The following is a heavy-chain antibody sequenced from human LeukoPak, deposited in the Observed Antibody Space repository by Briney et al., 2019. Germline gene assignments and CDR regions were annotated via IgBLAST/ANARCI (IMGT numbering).Heavy chain of an antibody. Sequence: GGSLRLSRAASGFTFSSYGMHWVRQAPGKGLEWVAVIWYDGSNKYYADSVKGRFTISRDNSKNTLYLQMNSLRAEDTAVYYCARESPGYDILTGYYDYWGQGTLVTVSS. D-gene: IGHD3-9*01. CDR1: GFTFSSYG. V-gene: IGHV3-33*01. J-gene: IGHJ4*02. CDR2: IWYDGSNK. CDR3: ARESPGYDILTGYYDY.